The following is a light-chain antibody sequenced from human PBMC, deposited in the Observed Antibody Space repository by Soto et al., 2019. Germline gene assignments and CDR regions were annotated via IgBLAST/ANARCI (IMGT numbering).Light chain of an antibody. CDR2: DTS. Sequence: EIVLTQSTETLSLSPGERSTLSCMACQNINTYLAWFRQKPGQAPRLLIYDTSNRATGIPARISGSGSGTDFTLTISSLQPEDFATYFCQQSYSTPLTFGPGTKVDI. V-gene: IGKV3-11*01. CDR3: QQSYSTPLT. J-gene: IGKJ3*01. CDR1: QNINTY.